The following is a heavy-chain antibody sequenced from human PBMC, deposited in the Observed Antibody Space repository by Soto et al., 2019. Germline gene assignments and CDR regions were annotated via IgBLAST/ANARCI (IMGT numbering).Heavy chain of an antibody. CDR1: GYTFTSYP. Sequence: SVKVSCKASGYTFTSYPMHWVRQAGQRLEWMGWINAGNGDTKYSQKFQGRVTITRDTSASTDFMELSSLRSEDTAVYYCARGDISAGWGQGTTVTVSS. CDR3: ARGDISAG. J-gene: IGHJ6*02. V-gene: IGHV1-3*01. CDR2: INAGNGDT. D-gene: IGHD6-19*01.